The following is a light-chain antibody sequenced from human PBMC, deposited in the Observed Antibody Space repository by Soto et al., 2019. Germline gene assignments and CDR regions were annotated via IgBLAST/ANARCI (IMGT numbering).Light chain of an antibody. J-gene: IGKJ1*01. Sequence: EIVMTQSPATLSVTPEERATLSCRASQSVSGNLAWYQQKPGQAPRLLIYGASTRATGIPAWFSGSGSGTESTLTISSLQSEDFAVYYCQQYNNWPPSFGQGTKVEIK. CDR1: QSVSGN. V-gene: IGKV3-15*01. CDR2: GAS. CDR3: QQYNNWPPS.